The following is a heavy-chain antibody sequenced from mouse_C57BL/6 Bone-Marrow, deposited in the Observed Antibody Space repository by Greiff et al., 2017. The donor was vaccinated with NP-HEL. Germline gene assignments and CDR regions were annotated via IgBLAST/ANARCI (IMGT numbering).Heavy chain of an antibody. Sequence: QVHVKQSGAELVRPGTSVKMSCKASGYTFTNYWIGWAKQRPGHGLEWIGDIYPGGGYTNYNEKFKGKATLTADKSSSTAYMQFSSLTSEDSAIYYCARVGYYGSSYEFAYWGQGTLVTVSA. D-gene: IGHD1-1*01. V-gene: IGHV1-63*01. CDR3: ARVGYYGSSYEFAY. J-gene: IGHJ3*01. CDR1: GYTFTNYW. CDR2: IYPGGGYT.